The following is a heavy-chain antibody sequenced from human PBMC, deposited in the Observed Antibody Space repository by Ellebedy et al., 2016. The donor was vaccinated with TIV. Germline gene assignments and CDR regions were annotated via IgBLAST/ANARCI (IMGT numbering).Heavy chain of an antibody. V-gene: IGHV4-59*01. CDR3: ASTDCSGGSCQGDNDAFDI. CDR2: IYYSGST. Sequence: SETLSLTCAVYGGSFSGYYWSWIRQPPGKGLEWIGYIYYSGSTNYNPSLKSRVTISVDTSKNQFSLKLSSVTAADTAVYYCASTDCSGGSCQGDNDAFDIWGQGTMVTVSS. J-gene: IGHJ3*02. D-gene: IGHD2-15*01. CDR1: GGSFSGYY.